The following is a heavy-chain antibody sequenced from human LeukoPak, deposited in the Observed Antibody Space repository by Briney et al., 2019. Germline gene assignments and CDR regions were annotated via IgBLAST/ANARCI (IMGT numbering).Heavy chain of an antibody. Sequence: GGSLRLSCAASGFTFSSYWMSWVRQAPGKGLERVANVKQDGSVKYYVDSVKGRFTISRDNAKNSLYLQMNSLRAEDTAVYYCARDYDFWSGYLYYYYYGMDVWGQGTTVTVSS. CDR2: VKQDGSVK. D-gene: IGHD3-3*01. CDR1: GFTFSSYW. CDR3: ARDYDFWSGYLYYYYYGMDV. V-gene: IGHV3-7*01. J-gene: IGHJ6*02.